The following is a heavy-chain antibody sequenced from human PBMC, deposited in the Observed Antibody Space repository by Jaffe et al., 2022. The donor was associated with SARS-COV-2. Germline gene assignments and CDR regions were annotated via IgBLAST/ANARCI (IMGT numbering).Heavy chain of an antibody. CDR2: ISSSSSYI. CDR3: VWSGYFNRGMDV. V-gene: IGHV3-21*01. CDR1: GFTFSSYS. Sequence: EVQLVESGGGLVKPGGSLRLSCAASGFTFSSYSMNWVRQAPGKGLEWVSSISSSSSYIYYADSVKGRFTISRDNAKNSLYLQMNSLRAEDTAVYYCVWSGYFNRGMDVWGQGTTVTVSS. J-gene: IGHJ6*02. D-gene: IGHD3-3*01.